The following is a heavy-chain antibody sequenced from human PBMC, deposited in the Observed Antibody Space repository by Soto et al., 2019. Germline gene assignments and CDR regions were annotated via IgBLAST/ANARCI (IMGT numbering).Heavy chain of an antibody. CDR1: GCSLSSYY. CDR3: ARVRTGLYYYGSGSIIDY. Sequence: PSGTLSPTCPVSGCSLSSYYWSWVPQPPGKGLEWIGYIYYSGSTNYNPSLKSRVTISVDTSKNQFSLKLSSVTAADTAVYYCARVRTGLYYYGSGSIIDYWGQGTLVTVSS. J-gene: IGHJ4*02. D-gene: IGHD3-10*01. CDR2: IYYSGST. V-gene: IGHV4-59*01.